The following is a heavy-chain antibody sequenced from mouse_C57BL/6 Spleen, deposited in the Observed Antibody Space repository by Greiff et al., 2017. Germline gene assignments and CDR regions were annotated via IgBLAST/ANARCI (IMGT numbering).Heavy chain of an antibody. CDR2: ISNLAYSI. Sequence: EVKLVESGGGLVQPGGSLKLSCAASGFTFSDYGMAWVRQAPRKGPEWVAFISNLAYSIYYADTVTGRFTISREKAKNTLYLEMSSLRSEDTAMYYCARRSHAMDYWGQGTSVTVSS. CDR3: ARRSHAMDY. V-gene: IGHV5-15*04. J-gene: IGHJ4*01. CDR1: GFTFSDYG. D-gene: IGHD6-2*01.